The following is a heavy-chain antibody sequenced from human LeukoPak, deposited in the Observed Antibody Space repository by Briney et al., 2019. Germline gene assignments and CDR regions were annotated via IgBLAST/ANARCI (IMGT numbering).Heavy chain of an antibody. Sequence: GGAPRLSCAASGFTFSSYSMNLVRQAPGKGVEGVSYISSSGNTIDYADSVKGRFTISRDNAKNSLYLQMVSLRAEDTAVYYCARLRGYSCGYGDYWGQGTLVTVSS. CDR1: GFTFSSYS. V-gene: IGHV3-48*04. D-gene: IGHD5-18*01. CDR2: ISSSGNTI. CDR3: ARLRGYSCGYGDY. J-gene: IGHJ4*02.